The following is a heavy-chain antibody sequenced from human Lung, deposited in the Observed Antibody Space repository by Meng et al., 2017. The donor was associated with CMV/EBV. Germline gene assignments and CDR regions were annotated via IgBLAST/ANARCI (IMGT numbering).Heavy chain of an antibody. V-gene: IGHV3-11*01. D-gene: IGHD3-10*01. Sequence: CAASGFTFSAYYISWIRQAPGKGLELISYISSSGSTIYYADSVKGRFTVSRDNAKKLLYLQMNSLRAEDTAVYYCARDRYYGSGTYYYWGQGTLVTVSS. CDR3: ARDRYYGSGTYYY. CDR2: ISSSGSTI. CDR1: GFTFSAYY. J-gene: IGHJ4*02.